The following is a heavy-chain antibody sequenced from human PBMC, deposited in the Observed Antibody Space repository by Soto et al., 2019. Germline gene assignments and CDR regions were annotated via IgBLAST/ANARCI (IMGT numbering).Heavy chain of an antibody. V-gene: IGHV4-30-4*01. CDR3: ARGCITMVRGVIINSYFDY. Sequence: SETLSLTCTVSGGSISSGDYYWSWIRQPPGKGLEWIGYIYYSGSTYYNPSLKSRVTISVDTSKNQFSLKLSSVTAADTAVYYCARGCITMVRGVIINSYFDYWGQGTLVTVSS. CDR1: GGSISSGDYY. D-gene: IGHD3-10*01. CDR2: IYYSGST. J-gene: IGHJ4*02.